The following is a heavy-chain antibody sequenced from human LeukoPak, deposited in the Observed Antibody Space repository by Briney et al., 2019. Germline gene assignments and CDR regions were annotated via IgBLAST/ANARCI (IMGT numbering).Heavy chain of an antibody. CDR1: GGSFSGYY. CDR2: INHSGST. Sequence: PSETLSLTCAVYGGSFSGYYWSWIRQPPGKGLEWIGEINHSGSTNYNPSLKSRVTISVDKSKNQFSLKLSSVTAADTAVYYCARSVREWELYWFDPWGQGTLVTVSS. D-gene: IGHD1-26*01. CDR3: ARSVREWELYWFDP. J-gene: IGHJ5*02. V-gene: IGHV4-34*01.